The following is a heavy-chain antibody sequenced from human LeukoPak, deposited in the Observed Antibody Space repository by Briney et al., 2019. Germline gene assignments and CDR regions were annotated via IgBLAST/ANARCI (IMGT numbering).Heavy chain of an antibody. CDR2: INPNSGDT. J-gene: IGHJ4*02. Sequence: ASVKVSCKASGYTFIGYYMHWVRQAPGQGLEWMGWINPNSGDTNYAQKFQGRVTMTSDTSINTASMEMSRLRPDDTAVYYCARGDFQITRAFDYWGQGTLVTVSS. D-gene: IGHD3-16*01. CDR3: ARGDFQITRAFDY. V-gene: IGHV1-2*02. CDR1: GYTFIGYY.